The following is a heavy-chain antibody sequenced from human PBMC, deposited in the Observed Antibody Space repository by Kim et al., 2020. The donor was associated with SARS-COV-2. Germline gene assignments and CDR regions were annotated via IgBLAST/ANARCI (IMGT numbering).Heavy chain of an antibody. CDR3: ARTYRFTDTGMGPEH. V-gene: IGHV3-33*01. Sequence: GGSLRLSCAASGFTLSDYGMHWVRQAPDKGLEWVALIWYDGTNKYYADSVKGRFTISRANSKNTLYLQMNSLRVEDTAVYYCARTYRFTDTGMGPEHWGQGTLVTVSS. CDR1: GFTLSDYG. CDR2: IWYDGTNK. J-gene: IGHJ1*01. D-gene: IGHD5-18*01.